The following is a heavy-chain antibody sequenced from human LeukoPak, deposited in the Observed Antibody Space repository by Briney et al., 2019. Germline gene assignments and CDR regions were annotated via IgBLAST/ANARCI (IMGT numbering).Heavy chain of an antibody. Sequence: SETLSLTCAVYGGSFSGYYWSWIRQPPGKGLEWIGEINHSGSTNYNPSLKSRVTISVDTSNNQFSLKLSSVTAADTAVYYCARPMTYYYDSSGYRTFSNWGQGTLVTVSS. J-gene: IGHJ4*02. D-gene: IGHD3-22*01. CDR3: ARPMTYYYDSSGYRTFSN. V-gene: IGHV4-34*01. CDR2: INHSGST. CDR1: GGSFSGYY.